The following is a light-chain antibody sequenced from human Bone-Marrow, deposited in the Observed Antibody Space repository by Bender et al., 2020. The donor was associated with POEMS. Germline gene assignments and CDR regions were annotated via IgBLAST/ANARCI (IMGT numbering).Light chain of an antibody. CDR2: EGS. J-gene: IGLJ1*01. V-gene: IGLV2-23*01. Sequence: QSALTQPDSVTGSPGQSITISCTGTSSDVGAYDVVSWYQQYPGKAPKLIIYEGSNRPSGVSHRFSGSKSGNTASLTISGLQAEDEADYYCCSYAGSGSYVFGIGTKVTLL. CDR1: SSDVGAYDV. CDR3: CSYAGSGSYV.